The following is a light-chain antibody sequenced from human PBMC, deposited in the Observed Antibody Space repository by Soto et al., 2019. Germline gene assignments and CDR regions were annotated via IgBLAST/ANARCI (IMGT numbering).Light chain of an antibody. V-gene: IGLV2-11*01. CDR3: CSYAGSYTYV. Sequence: QSVLTQPRSVSGSPGQSVTISCTGTSSDVGGYNYVSWYQQHPGKAPKLMIFDVSKRPSGVPDRFSGSKSANTASLTISGLQAEDEAYYYCCSYAGSYTYVFGTGTKVAGL. J-gene: IGLJ1*01. CDR2: DVS. CDR1: SSDVGGYNY.